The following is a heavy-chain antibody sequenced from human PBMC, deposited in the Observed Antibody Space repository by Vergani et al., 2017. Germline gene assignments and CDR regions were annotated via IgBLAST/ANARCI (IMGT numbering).Heavy chain of an antibody. V-gene: IGHV4-61*01. CDR1: GGSVSSGSYY. CDR2: IYYSGST. Sequence: QVQLQESGPGLVKPSETLSLTCTVSGGSVSSGSYYWSWIRQPPGKGLEWIGYIYYSGSTNYNPSLKSRVTISVDTSKNQFSLKLSSVTAADTAVYYCAREGAAAEPFDPWGQGTLVTVSS. CDR3: AREGAAAEPFDP. J-gene: IGHJ5*02. D-gene: IGHD6-13*01.